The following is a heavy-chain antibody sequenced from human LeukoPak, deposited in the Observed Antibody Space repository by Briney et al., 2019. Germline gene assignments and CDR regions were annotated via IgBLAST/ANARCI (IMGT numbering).Heavy chain of an antibody. CDR2: IRYDGSNK. CDR3: VGCYDFWSVNYYYMDV. J-gene: IGHJ6*03. V-gene: IGHV3-30*02. CDR1: GFTFSSYG. Sequence: PGGSLRLSCAASGFTFSSYGMHWVRQAPGKGLEWVAFIRYDGSNKYYADSVKGRFTISRDNSKNTLYLQMNSLRAEDTAVYYCVGCYDFWSVNYYYMDVWGKGTTVTVSS. D-gene: IGHD3-3*01.